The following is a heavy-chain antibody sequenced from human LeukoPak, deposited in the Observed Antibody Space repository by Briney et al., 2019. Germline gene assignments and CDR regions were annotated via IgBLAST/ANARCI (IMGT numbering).Heavy chain of an antibody. CDR1: GYSFASYW. D-gene: IGHD6-19*01. CDR3: ARRGSGWYSS. V-gene: IGHV5-10-1*01. J-gene: IGHJ4*02. CDR2: IDPSDSYT. Sequence: GESLKFSCKGSGYSFASYWISWVRQMPGKGLEWMGRIDPSDSYTNYSPSFQGHVTISADKSISTAYLQWSSLKASDTAMYYCARRGSGWYSSWGQGTLVTVSS.